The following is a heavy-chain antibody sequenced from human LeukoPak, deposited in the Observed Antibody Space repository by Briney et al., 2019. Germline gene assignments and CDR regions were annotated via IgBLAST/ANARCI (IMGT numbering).Heavy chain of an antibody. CDR3: AREQNPPPFRPGKSVRFDP. CDR2: IIPILGIA. Sequence: SVTVSCKASGGTFISYTLSWVRQAPGQGLEWMGRIIPILGIANYAQKFQGRVTITADKSTSTAYMELSSLRSEDTAVYDCAREQNPPPFRPGKSVRFDPWGQGTLVTVSS. D-gene: IGHD5/OR15-5a*01. J-gene: IGHJ5*02. CDR1: GGTFISYT. V-gene: IGHV1-69*10.